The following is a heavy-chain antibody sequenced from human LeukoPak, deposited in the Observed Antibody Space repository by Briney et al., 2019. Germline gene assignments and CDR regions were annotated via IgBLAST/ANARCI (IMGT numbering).Heavy chain of an antibody. CDR3: ARAPASYTVDY. CDR2: IYYSGST. V-gene: IGHV4-30-4*08. D-gene: IGHD2-2*02. Sequence: PSQTLSLTCTVSGGSISSGDYYWSWIRQPPGKGLVWIGYIYYSGSTYYNPSLKSRVTISVDTSKNQFSLKLSSVTAADTAVYYCARAPASYTVDYWGQGTLVTVSS. J-gene: IGHJ4*02. CDR1: GGSISSGDYY.